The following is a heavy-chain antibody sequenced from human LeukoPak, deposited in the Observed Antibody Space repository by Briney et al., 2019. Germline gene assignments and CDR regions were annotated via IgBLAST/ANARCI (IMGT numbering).Heavy chain of an antibody. CDR2: IYHSGST. CDR3: ARDRRDYTNGVCPGGYYYYGMDV. CDR1: GGSISSSNW. J-gene: IGHJ6*02. V-gene: IGHV4-4*02. Sequence: PSGTLSLTCAVSGGSISSSNWWSWVRQPTGKGLEWIGEIYHSGSTNYNPSLKSRVTISVDKSKNQFSLKLSSVTAADTAVYYCARDRRDYTNGVCPGGYYYYGMDVWGQGTTVTVSS. D-gene: IGHD2-8*01.